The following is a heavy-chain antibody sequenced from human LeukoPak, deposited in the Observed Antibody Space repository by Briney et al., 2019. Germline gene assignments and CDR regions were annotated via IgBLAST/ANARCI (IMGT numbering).Heavy chain of an antibody. CDR3: ARGASPKDAVFFDY. V-gene: IGHV4-61*02. J-gene: IGHJ4*02. D-gene: IGHD3-16*01. CDR2: VHSSGDI. Sequence: SETLSLTCSVSGVAITSGSYYWGWIRQSAGKGLEGIGRVHSSGDIYHNAAFRSRAAVSGDASKNQFSLQLASVTAADTAVYYCARGASPKDAVFFDYWGQGALITVSS. CDR1: GVAITSGSYY.